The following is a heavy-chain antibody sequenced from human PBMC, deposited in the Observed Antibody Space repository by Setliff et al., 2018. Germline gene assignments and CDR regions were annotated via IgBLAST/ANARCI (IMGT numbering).Heavy chain of an antibody. Sequence: SETLSLTCTVSGGSISSSSYYWGWIRQPPGKGLEWIGSTYYSGSTYYNPSLKSRVTISVDTSKNQFSLKLSSVTAADTAVYYCARLSQGDGYNYRYYFDYWGQGTLVTVPS. CDR1: GGSISSSSYY. V-gene: IGHV4-39*01. CDR2: TYYSGST. J-gene: IGHJ4*02. CDR3: ARLSQGDGYNYRYYFDY. D-gene: IGHD1-1*01.